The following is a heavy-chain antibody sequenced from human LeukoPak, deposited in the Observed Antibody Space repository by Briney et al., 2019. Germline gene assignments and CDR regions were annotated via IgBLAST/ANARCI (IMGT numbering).Heavy chain of an antibody. CDR1: GYTFSNYG. J-gene: IGHJ2*01. V-gene: IGHV1-18*01. Sequence: GASVKVSCEASGYTFSNYGISWVRQAPGQGLEWMGWISAYNGNTNYAQKVQGRVTMTTDTSTSTAYMELRSLRSDDTAVYYCARDRRGYSYGPRWYFDLWGRGTLVTVSS. CDR2: ISAYNGNT. D-gene: IGHD5-18*01. CDR3: ARDRRGYSYGPRWYFDL.